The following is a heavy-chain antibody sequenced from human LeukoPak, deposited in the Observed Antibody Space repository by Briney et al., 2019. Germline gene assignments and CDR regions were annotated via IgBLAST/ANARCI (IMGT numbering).Heavy chain of an antibody. CDR3: ARDPVQGWYYYYGMDV. Sequence: ASVKVSCKASGYTYTGYYMHWVRQAPGQGLEWMGWINPNSGGTNYAQKFQGRVTMTRDTSISTAYMELSRLRSDDTAVYYCARDPVQGWYYYYGMDVWGQGTTVTVSS. CDR2: INPNSGGT. CDR1: GYTYTGYY. D-gene: IGHD3-10*01. J-gene: IGHJ6*02. V-gene: IGHV1-2*02.